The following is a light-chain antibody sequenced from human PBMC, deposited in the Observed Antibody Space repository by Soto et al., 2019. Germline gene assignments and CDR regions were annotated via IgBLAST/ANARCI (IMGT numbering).Light chain of an antibody. Sequence: EIVLTQSPATLSLSPGERATLSCRASQSVGSFLAWYQQKSGQAPRLLIYDASNRAPGIPARFSGSGSGTDFTLTISSLEPEDFAVYYCQHRSNWLGTFGLGPKSTSN. CDR2: DAS. V-gene: IGKV3-11*01. CDR3: QHRSNWLGT. CDR1: QSVGSF. J-gene: IGKJ3*01.